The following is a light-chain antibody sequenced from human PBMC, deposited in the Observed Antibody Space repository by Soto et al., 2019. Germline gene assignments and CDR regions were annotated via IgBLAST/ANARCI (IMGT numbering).Light chain of an antibody. Sequence: EIVLTQSPCSLTFCPGERAPLSCRASQSVSSSYLAWYQQKPGQAPRLLIYSASTRATGIPARFSGSGSGTEFILTISSLQSEDFAVYYCQQYSKWPLTFGGGTKVDIK. CDR3: QQYSKWPLT. V-gene: IGKV3-15*01. CDR1: QSVSSSY. J-gene: IGKJ4*01. CDR2: SAS.